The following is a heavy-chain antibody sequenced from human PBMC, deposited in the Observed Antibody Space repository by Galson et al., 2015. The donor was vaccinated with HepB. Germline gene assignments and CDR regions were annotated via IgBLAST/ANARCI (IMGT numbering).Heavy chain of an antibody. V-gene: IGHV1-3*01. CDR2: INAGNGNT. CDR1: GYTFTSYA. J-gene: IGHJ6*02. D-gene: IGHD2-2*01. CDR3: AREYCSSTSCPTTRYYYYSMDV. Sequence: SVKVSCKASGYTFTSYAMHWVRQAPGQRLEWMGWINAGNGNTKYSQKFQGRVTITRDTSASTAYMELSSLRSEDTAVYYCAREYCSSTSCPTTRYYYYSMDVWGQGTPVPVSS.